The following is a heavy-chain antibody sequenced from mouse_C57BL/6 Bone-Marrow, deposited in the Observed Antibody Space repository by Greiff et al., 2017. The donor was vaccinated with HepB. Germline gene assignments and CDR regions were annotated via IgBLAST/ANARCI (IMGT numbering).Heavy chain of an antibody. CDR1: GFTFSSYG. Sequence: EVQVVESGGDLVKPGGSLKLSCAASGFTFSSYGMSWVRQTPDKRLEWVATISSGGSYTYYPDSVKGRFTISRDNAKNTLYLQMSSLKSEDTAMYYCARREDYGDRGTAITVTA. V-gene: IGHV5-6*01. CDR2: ISSGGSYT. CDR3: ARREDY. J-gene: IGHJ2*01.